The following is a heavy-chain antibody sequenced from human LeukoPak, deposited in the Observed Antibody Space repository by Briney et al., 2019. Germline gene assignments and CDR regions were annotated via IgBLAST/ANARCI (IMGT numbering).Heavy chain of an antibody. CDR1: GGTFSSYA. J-gene: IGHJ4*02. V-gene: IGHV1-69*01. CDR2: IIPIFGTA. D-gene: IGHD3-22*01. CDR3: ARGSLGYYDSSGYSDLDY. Sequence: SVKVSCKASGGTFSSYAISWVRQAPGQGLEWMGGIIPIFGTANYAQKFQGRVTITADESTSTAYMELSSLRSEDTAVYYCARGSLGYYDSSGYSDLDYWGQRTLVTVSS.